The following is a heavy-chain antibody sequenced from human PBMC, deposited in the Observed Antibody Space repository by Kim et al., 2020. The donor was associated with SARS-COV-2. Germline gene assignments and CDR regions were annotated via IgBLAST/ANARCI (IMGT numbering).Heavy chain of an antibody. J-gene: IGHJ4*02. Sequence: DSVQRRFTISRDNAKNSLYLQVNSLSAEDSALYYCANATVFDWLFWPRLVYWGQGTLVTVSS. D-gene: IGHD3-9*01. CDR3: ANATVFDWLFWPRLVY. V-gene: IGHV3-9*01.